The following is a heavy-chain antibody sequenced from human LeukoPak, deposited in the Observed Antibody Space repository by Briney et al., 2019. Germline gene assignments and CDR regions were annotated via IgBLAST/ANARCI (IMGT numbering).Heavy chain of an antibody. CDR3: ARVDGIAAAGIADY. Sequence: PGGSLRLSCAASGFTFSSYKMNWVRQAPGKGLEWVSYIGSFGTTISYADSVKGRFTISRDNAKSSLYLQMSSLRAEDTAVYYCARVDGIAAAGIADYWGQGTLVTVSS. V-gene: IGHV3-48*03. D-gene: IGHD6-13*01. CDR2: IGSFGTTI. CDR1: GFTFSSYK. J-gene: IGHJ4*02.